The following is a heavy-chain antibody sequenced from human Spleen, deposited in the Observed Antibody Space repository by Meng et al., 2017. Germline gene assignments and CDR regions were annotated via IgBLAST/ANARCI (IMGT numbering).Heavy chain of an antibody. CDR3: ARDYGDYWSTLDY. J-gene: IGHJ4*02. CDR1: GGSISSSSYY. V-gene: IGHV4-39*02. D-gene: IGHD4-17*01. CDR2: IYYSGST. Sequence: QLQLQESGPGLVKPSETLSLTCTVSGGSISSSSYYWGWIRQPPGKGLEWIGSIYYSGSTYYNSSLKSRVTISVDTSKNQFSLKLSSVTAADTAVYYCARDYGDYWSTLDYWGQGTLVTVSS.